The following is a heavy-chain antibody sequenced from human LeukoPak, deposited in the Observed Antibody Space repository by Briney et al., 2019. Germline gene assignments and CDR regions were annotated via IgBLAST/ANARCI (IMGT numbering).Heavy chain of an antibody. V-gene: IGHV1-2*02. J-gene: IGHJ6*02. CDR1: GYTFTGYY. CDR2: INPNSGGT. D-gene: IGHD6-13*01. CDR3: ARTAAAGTLHYYYGMDV. Sequence: ASVNVSCKASGYTFTGYYMHWVRQAPGQGLEWMGWINPNSGGTNYAQKFQGRVTMTRDTSISTAYMELSRLRSDDTAVYYCARTAAAGTLHYYYGMDVWGQGTTVTVSS.